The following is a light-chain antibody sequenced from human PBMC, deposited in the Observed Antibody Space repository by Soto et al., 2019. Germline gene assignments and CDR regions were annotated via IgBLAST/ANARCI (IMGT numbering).Light chain of an antibody. J-gene: IGKJ1*01. Sequence: EIVLTQSPGTLSWSPGERATLSCRASQSVSTSYLAWYQQKPGQAPRLLIYGASSRATGIPDRFSGSGSGTDFTLTISRLEPEEFAVYYCQQYGSSPWTFGQGTKVDIK. CDR3: QQYGSSPWT. CDR2: GAS. V-gene: IGKV3-20*01. CDR1: QSVSTSY.